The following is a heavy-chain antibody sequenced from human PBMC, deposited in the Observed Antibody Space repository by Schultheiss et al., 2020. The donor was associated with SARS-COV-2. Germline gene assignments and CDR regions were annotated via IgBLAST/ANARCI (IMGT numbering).Heavy chain of an antibody. CDR1: GGSISSYY. V-gene: IGHV4-4*07. CDR2: IYTSGST. CDR3: ARHGYCSGGSCYPGGDYGMDV. D-gene: IGHD2-15*01. Sequence: SETLSLSCTVSGGSISSYYWSWIRQPAGKGLEWIGRIYTSGSTNYNPSLKSRVTMSVDTSKNQFSLKLSSVTAADTAVYYCARHGYCSGGSCYPGGDYGMDVWGQGTTVTVSS. J-gene: IGHJ6*02.